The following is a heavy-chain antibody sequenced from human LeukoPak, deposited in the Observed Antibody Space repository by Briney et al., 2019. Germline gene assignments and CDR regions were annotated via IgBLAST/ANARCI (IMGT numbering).Heavy chain of an antibody. V-gene: IGHV4-38-2*01. D-gene: IGHD6-13*01. CDR2: IYNSGST. CDR3: ARNNTRTVSRGSSRRRANAFDI. J-gene: IGHJ3*02. Sequence: PSETLSLTCAVSGSSISSCHYWGWIRQPPGKGLEWIGSIYNSGSTYYNPSLRSRVTISVDTSKNQFSLKLSSVTAADTAVYYCARNNTRTVSRGSSRRRANAFDIWGQGTIVTVSS. CDR1: GSSISSCHY.